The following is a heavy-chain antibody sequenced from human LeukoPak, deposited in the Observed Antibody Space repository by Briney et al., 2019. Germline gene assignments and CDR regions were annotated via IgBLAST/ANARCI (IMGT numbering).Heavy chain of an antibody. D-gene: IGHD2-2*01. V-gene: IGHV4-39*07. CDR1: GDSVSSRSYY. Sequence: PSETLSLTCTVSGDSVSSRSYYWGWIRQPPGKGLEWIGSIYHSGTTYYNPSLKSRVTISVDTSKNQFSLKLSSVTAADTAVYYCARDLRCSSTSCYRFDYWGQGTLVTVSS. CDR3: ARDLRCSSTSCYRFDY. CDR2: IYHSGTT. J-gene: IGHJ4*02.